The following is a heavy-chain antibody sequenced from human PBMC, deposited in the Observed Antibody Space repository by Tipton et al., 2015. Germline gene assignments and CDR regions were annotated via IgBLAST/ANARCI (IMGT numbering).Heavy chain of an antibody. Sequence: SLRLSCAASGFTFSSYSMNWVRQAPGKGLEWVSYINSYGSTIYYANSVRGRFTISRDNAKNSLYLQMNSLRDEDTAVYYCARDFPEFDPWGQGTLVTVSS. CDR2: INSYGSTI. CDR3: ARDFPEFDP. CDR1: GFTFSSYS. V-gene: IGHV3-48*02. J-gene: IGHJ5*02.